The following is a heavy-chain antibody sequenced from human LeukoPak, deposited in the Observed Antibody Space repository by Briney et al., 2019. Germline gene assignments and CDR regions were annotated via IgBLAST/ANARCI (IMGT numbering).Heavy chain of an antibody. CDR2: ISAYNGNT. D-gene: IGHD3-9*01. J-gene: IGHJ4*02. V-gene: IGHV1-18*01. Sequence: ASVKVSCKASGYTFTSYGISWVRQAPGRGLEWMGWISAYNGNTNYAQKLQGRVTMTTDTSTSTAYMELRSLRSDDTAVYYCARGEVLRYFDWFPPSSYYFDYWGQGTLVTVSS. CDR1: GYTFTSYG. CDR3: ARGEVLRYFDWFPPSSYYFDY.